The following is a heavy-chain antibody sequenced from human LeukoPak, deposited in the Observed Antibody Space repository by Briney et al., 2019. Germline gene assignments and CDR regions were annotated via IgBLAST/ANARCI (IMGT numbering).Heavy chain of an antibody. D-gene: IGHD3-22*01. Sequence: GGSLRLSCAVSGFTFSSYGMHWVRQAPGKGLEWMAVISSDGSNKYYVDSVKGRFTTSRDNSKNTLYLQMNSLRAEDTALYYCAKVQYYDSSGYLDYWGQGTLVTVSS. V-gene: IGHV3-30*18. CDR1: GFTFSSYG. CDR3: AKVQYYDSSGYLDY. J-gene: IGHJ4*02. CDR2: ISSDGSNK.